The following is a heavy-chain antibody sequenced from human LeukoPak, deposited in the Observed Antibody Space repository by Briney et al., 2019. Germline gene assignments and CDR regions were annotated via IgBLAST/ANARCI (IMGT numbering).Heavy chain of an antibody. CDR3: AKDLYCSGGSCYGEAFDI. CDR2: IRDNGGST. V-gene: IGHV3-23*01. CDR1: GFTFSSYA. Sequence: PGGSLRLSCAASGFTFSSYAMRWVRQAPGKGLEWVSAIRDNGGSTYYADSVKGRFTISRDNSKNTLYLQMRSLRAEDTAVYYCAKDLYCSGGSCYGEAFDIWGQGTMVTVSS. J-gene: IGHJ3*02. D-gene: IGHD2-15*01.